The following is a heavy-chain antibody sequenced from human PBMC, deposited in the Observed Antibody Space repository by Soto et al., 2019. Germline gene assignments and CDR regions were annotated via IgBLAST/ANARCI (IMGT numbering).Heavy chain of an antibody. Sequence: EVQLVESGGGLVQPGGSLRLSCAASGFTFSSNDMHWVRQATGKGLEWVSAIGTAGDTYYPGSVKGRFTISRENAKNSLYLQMNSLTAGDTAVYYCARFAVGQLYDYWGQGTLVTVSS. V-gene: IGHV3-13*04. D-gene: IGHD6-13*01. CDR2: IGTAGDT. CDR3: ARFAVGQLYDY. J-gene: IGHJ4*02. CDR1: GFTFSSND.